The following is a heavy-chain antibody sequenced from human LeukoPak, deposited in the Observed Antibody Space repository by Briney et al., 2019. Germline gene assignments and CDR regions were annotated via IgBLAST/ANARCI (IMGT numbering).Heavy chain of an antibody. V-gene: IGHV3-23*01. CDR3: ARDLGLYDYGGNIDF. CDR1: AFTFSSYA. J-gene: IGHJ4*02. Sequence: GSLRLSCAASAFTFSSYAMSWVRQPPGKGLEWVSTISGSGGGTYYADSVKGRFTISRDNAKNSLYLQMNSLRAEDTAVYYCARDLGLYDYGGNIDFWGQGTLVTVSS. D-gene: IGHD4-23*01. CDR2: ISGSGGGT.